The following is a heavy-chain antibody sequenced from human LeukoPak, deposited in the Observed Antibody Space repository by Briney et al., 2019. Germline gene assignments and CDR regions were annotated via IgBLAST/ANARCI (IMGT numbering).Heavy chain of an antibody. V-gene: IGHV3-21*01. D-gene: IGHD2-21*02. Sequence: GGSLRLSCAASGFTFSSYSMNWVRQAPGKGLEWVSSISSSSSYIYYADSVKGRFTISRDNAKNSLYLQMNSLRAEDTAVYYCARETEAYCGGDCYPTHPLFDPWGQGTLVTVSS. J-gene: IGHJ5*02. CDR2: ISSSSSYI. CDR3: ARETEAYCGGDCYPTHPLFDP. CDR1: GFTFSSYS.